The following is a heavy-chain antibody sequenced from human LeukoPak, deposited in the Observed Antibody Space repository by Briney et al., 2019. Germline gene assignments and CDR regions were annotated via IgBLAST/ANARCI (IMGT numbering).Heavy chain of an antibody. CDR1: GGTFSTYA. Sequence: SVKVSCKASGGTFSTYAISWVRQAPGQGLEWMRGITPILGTANYAQKFQGRVTINADQSTSTAYMELSSLRSEDTAVYYCARSLIDYGGSYDAFDIWGQGTMVTISS. CDR3: ARSLIDYGGSYDAFDI. J-gene: IGHJ3*02. V-gene: IGHV1-69*10. D-gene: IGHD4-23*01. CDR2: ITPILGTA.